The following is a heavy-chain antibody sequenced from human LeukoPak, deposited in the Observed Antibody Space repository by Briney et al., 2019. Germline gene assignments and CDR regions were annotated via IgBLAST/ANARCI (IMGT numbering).Heavy chain of an antibody. CDR2: IFPDDSDT. CDR3: ARFRRIAVAGSDAFDI. J-gene: IGHJ3*02. D-gene: IGHD6-19*01. CDR1: GYSFPSYW. V-gene: IGHV5-51*01. Sequence: GESLKISCKGSGYSFPSYWIGWVRQMPGKGLEWMGIIFPDDSDTRYSPSFQGQVTISADKSISTAYLQWSSLKASDTAMYYCARFRRIAVAGSDAFDIWGQGTMVTVSS.